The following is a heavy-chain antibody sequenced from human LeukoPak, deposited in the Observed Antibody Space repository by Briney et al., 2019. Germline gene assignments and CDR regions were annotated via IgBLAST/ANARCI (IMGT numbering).Heavy chain of an antibody. D-gene: IGHD6-19*01. CDR2: ISSSSSHI. V-gene: IGHV3-21*01. J-gene: IGHJ6*03. Sequence: GGSLRLSCAASGFTFSSYSMNWVRQAPGKGLEWVSSISSSSSHIYYTDSVKGRFTTSRDNAKNSLYLNMISLRAEDTAVYYCARVREYSSGWYHYYYMDVWGKGTTVTVSS. CDR3: ARVREYSSGWYHYYYMDV. CDR1: GFTFSSYS.